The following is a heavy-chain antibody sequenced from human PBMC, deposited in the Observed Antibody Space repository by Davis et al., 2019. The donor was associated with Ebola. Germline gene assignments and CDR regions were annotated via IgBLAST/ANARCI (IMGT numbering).Heavy chain of an antibody. V-gene: IGHV3-64D*08. D-gene: IGHD3-10*01. CDR1: GFILSNSA. CDR3: VKDRSGSYAFDI. Sequence: PGGSLRLSCSASGFILSNSAMHWVRQAPGKGLEYVSGLNDHGDRTHYGHSVKGRFTISRDISKNTVYVQMSSLRPEDTALYYCVKDRSGSYAFDIWGRGTMVTVSS. J-gene: IGHJ3*02. CDR2: LNDHGDRT.